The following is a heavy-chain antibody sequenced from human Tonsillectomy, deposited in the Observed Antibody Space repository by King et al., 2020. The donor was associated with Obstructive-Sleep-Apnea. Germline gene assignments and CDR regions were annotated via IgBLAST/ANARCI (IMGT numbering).Heavy chain of an antibody. J-gene: IGHJ4*02. D-gene: IGHD3-22*01. V-gene: IGHV4-39*07. CDR3: VRVRDYYDSHDY. CDR2: IFYDGST. Sequence: QLQESGPGLVKPSETLSLTCTVSGDSVSSSTYFWGWIRQPPGKGLEWIGSIFYDGSTYYNPSLRSRVTISVDTSKNQFSLKVSSVTAADTAVFYCVRVRDYYDSHDYWGQGTLVTVSS. CDR1: GDSVSSSTYF.